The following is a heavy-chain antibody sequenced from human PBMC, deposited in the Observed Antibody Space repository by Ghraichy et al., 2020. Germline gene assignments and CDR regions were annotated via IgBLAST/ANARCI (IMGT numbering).Heavy chain of an antibody. CDR2: ISSSSSYI. Sequence: LSLTCAASGFTFSSYSMNWVRQAPGKGLEWVSSISSSSSYIYYADSVKGRFTISRDNAKNSLYLQMNSLRAEDTAVYYCARESYSGYDALYYYYGMDVWGQGTTVTVSS. V-gene: IGHV3-21*01. CDR1: GFTFSSYS. D-gene: IGHD5-12*01. CDR3: ARESYSGYDALYYYYGMDV. J-gene: IGHJ6*02.